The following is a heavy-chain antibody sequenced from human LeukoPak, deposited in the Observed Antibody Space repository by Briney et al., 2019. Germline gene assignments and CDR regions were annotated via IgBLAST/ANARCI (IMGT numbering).Heavy chain of an antibody. J-gene: IGHJ4*02. CDR1: GFTFSSYG. Sequence: GGSLRLSCAASGFTFSSYGMHWVRRAPGKGLEWVAVISYDGSNKYYADSVKGRFTISRDNSKNTLYLQMNSLRAEDTAVYYCASWAGTAAGFSGPFDYWGQGTLVTVSS. D-gene: IGHD6-13*01. CDR2: ISYDGSNK. CDR3: ASWAGTAAGFSGPFDY. V-gene: IGHV3-30*03.